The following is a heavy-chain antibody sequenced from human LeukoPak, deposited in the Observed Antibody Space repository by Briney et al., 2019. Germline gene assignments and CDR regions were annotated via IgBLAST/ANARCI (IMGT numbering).Heavy chain of an antibody. V-gene: IGHV3-48*03. Sequence: GGSLRLSCAASGFTFSSYEMNWVRQAPGKGLEWVSYISSSGSTIYYADSVKGRFTISRDNAKNSLYLQMNSLRAEDTAVYYCARTYTSGWEFDYWGQGTLVTVSS. J-gene: IGHJ4*02. CDR2: ISSSGSTI. D-gene: IGHD6-19*01. CDR1: GFTFSSYE. CDR3: ARTYTSGWEFDY.